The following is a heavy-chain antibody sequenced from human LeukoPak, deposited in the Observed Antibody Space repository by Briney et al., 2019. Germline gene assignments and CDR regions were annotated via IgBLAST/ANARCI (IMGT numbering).Heavy chain of an antibody. CDR3: ARALYYSIGVCYTLAY. V-gene: IGHV3-11*01. CDR1: GFTFSDYY. J-gene: IGHJ4*02. D-gene: IGHD2-8*01. Sequence: GGSLRLSCAASGFTFSDYYMSWIRQAPGKGLEWISYISDSGSTMYYADSVKGRFTISRDNAKNSLYLLMNSLTAEDTAVYYCARALYYSIGVCYTLAYWGQGALVTVSS. CDR2: ISDSGSTM.